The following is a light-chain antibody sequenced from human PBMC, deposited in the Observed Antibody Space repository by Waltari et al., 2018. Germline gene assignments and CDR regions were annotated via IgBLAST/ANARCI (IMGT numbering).Light chain of an antibody. CDR2: KAS. J-gene: IGKJ1*01. Sequence: DIQMTQSPSSLPASIGDRVTITCRARQTIISWVAWYQPKPGEAPKLLMYKASILETGVPSRFRGSGFGTQFSLTIDSLQPDDFGVYYCQHYDGSSWTFGPGTRVEVK. V-gene: IGKV1-5*03. CDR3: QHYDGSSWT. CDR1: QTIISW.